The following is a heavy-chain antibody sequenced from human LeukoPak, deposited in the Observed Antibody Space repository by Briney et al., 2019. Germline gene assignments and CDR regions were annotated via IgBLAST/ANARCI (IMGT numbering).Heavy chain of an antibody. CDR3: ARAAVDIVRFDP. Sequence: SETLSLTCTVSGGSIGSYYWSWIRQPAGKGLEWIGRIYTSGGTVYNPSLKSRVTMSVDTSKNQFSLKLSSVTAADTAVYYCARAAVDIVRFDPWGQGTLVTVSS. J-gene: IGHJ5*02. CDR1: GGSIGSYY. CDR2: IYTSGGT. D-gene: IGHD5-12*01. V-gene: IGHV4-4*07.